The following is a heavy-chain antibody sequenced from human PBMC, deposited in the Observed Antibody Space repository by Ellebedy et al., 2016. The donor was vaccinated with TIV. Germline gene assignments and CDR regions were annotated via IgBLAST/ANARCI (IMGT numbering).Heavy chain of an antibody. CDR2: ISSTSSTI. CDR3: ARGVDTALVEHFQH. J-gene: IGHJ1*01. CDR1: GFTFSTYT. D-gene: IGHD5-18*01. Sequence: GESLKISCAASGFTFSTYTMNWVRQAQGKGLEWVSYISSTSSTIYYADPVRGRFAISRDNAKNSLYLQMNSLVAEDTALYYCARGVDTALVEHFQHWGQGTLVTVSS. V-gene: IGHV3-48*04.